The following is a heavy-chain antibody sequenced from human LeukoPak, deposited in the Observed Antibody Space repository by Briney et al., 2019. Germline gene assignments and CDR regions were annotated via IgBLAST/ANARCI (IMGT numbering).Heavy chain of an antibody. CDR3: ARALRGYCSGGSCYWFDP. CDR1: GYTFTSYD. D-gene: IGHD2-15*01. V-gene: IGHV1-8*01. J-gene: IGHJ5*02. Sequence: ASVKVSCKASGYTFTSYDINWVRQAPGQGLEWMGWMNPNSGNTGYAQKFQGRVTMTRNTSISTAYMELSSLRSEDTAVYYCARALRGYCSGGSCYWFDPWGQGTLVTVSS. CDR2: MNPNSGNT.